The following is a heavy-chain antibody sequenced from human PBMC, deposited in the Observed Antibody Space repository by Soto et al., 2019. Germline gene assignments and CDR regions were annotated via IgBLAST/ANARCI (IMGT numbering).Heavy chain of an antibody. CDR2: IYYTGST. D-gene: IGHD3-16*01. Sequence: SETLSLTCTVSGGYLRTYYWSWIRQSPGKALEWVGYIYYTGSTNYSPSPSLKSRVTMSLATSKNQVSLRLGSVTAADTAVYYCARDRGGDGFDIWGPGTTVTVSS. J-gene: IGHJ3*02. CDR3: ARDRGGDGFDI. V-gene: IGHV4-59*01. CDR1: GGYLRTYY.